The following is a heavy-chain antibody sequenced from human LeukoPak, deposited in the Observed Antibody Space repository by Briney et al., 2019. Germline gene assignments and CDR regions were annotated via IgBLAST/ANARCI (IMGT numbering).Heavy chain of an antibody. V-gene: IGHV1-46*01. CDR2: INPSGGST. J-gene: IGHJ3*02. CDR3: ARVSSDCSSTSCYVYDAFDI. CDR1: GYTFTSYY. Sequence: ASVTVSCKASGYTFTSYYMHWVRQAPGQGLEWMGIINPSGGSTSYAQKFQGRVTMTRDTSTSTVYVELSSLRSEDTAVYYCARVSSDCSSTSCYVYDAFDIWGQGTMVTVSS. D-gene: IGHD2-2*01.